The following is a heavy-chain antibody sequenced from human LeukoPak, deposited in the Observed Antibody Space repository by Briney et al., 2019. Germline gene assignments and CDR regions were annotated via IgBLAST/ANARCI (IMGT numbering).Heavy chain of an antibody. D-gene: IGHD5-18*01. J-gene: IGHJ4*02. Sequence: GGSLRLSCAASGFTFSSYSMNWVRQAPGKGLEWVSSISSSSSYIYYADSVKGRFTISRDNAKNPLYLQMNSLRAEDTAVYYCARDSRGYSYGYDNYFDYWGQGTLVTVSS. V-gene: IGHV3-21*01. CDR3: ARDSRGYSYGYDNYFDY. CDR1: GFTFSSYS. CDR2: ISSSSSYI.